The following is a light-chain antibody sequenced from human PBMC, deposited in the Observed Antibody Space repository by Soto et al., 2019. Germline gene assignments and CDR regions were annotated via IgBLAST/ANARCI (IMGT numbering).Light chain of an antibody. Sequence: EIVLTQSPGTLSLSPGERATLSCRATQSFNSGYLAWYQHKPGQAPRLLIYDASKRATGIPARFSGSGSGTDFTLTISGLEPEDFAVYYCQQRINWPLFTFGPGTKVDIK. CDR1: QSFNSGY. V-gene: IGKV3-11*01. CDR3: QQRINWPLFT. CDR2: DAS. J-gene: IGKJ3*01.